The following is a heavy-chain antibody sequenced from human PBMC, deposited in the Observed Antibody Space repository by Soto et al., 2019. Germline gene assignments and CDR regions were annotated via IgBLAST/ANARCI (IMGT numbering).Heavy chain of an antibody. J-gene: IGHJ6*02. CDR1: GGTFSSYA. CDR3: ARGVVVAAYYYYYGMDV. V-gene: IGHV1-69*06. CDR2: IIPIFGTA. Sequence: SVKVSCKASGGTFSSYAISWVRQAPGQGLEWMGGIIPIFGTASYAQKFQGRVTITADKSTSTAYMELGSLRSEDTAVYYCARGVVVAAYYYYYGMDVWGQGTTVTVS. D-gene: IGHD2-15*01.